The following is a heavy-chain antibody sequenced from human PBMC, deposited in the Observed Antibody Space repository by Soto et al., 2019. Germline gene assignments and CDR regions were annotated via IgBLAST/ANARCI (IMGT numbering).Heavy chain of an antibody. CDR1: GFTFSSYG. J-gene: IGHJ4*02. CDR3: AKDRIAVAGREVDY. Sequence: PGGSLRLSCAASGFTFSSYGMHWVRQAPGKGLEWVAVISYDGSNKYYADSVKGRFTISRDNSKNTLYLQMNSLRAEDTAVYYCAKDRIAVAGREVDYWVQGTLVTVSS. CDR2: ISYDGSNK. D-gene: IGHD6-19*01. V-gene: IGHV3-30*18.